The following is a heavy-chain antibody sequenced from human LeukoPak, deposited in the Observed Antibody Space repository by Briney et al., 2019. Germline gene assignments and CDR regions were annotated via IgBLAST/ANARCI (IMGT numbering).Heavy chain of an antibody. V-gene: IGHV4-39*01. CDR3: ARHTGYSSTIDY. D-gene: IGHD6-13*01. CDR2: IYYSGST. Sequence: SETLSLTCAVYGGSFSGYYWGWIRQPPGKGLEWIGTIYYSGSTYYNPSLRSRVTISVDTSKNQFSLKLSSVTAADTAVYYCARHTGYSSTIDYWGQGTLVTVSS. CDR1: GGSFSGYY. J-gene: IGHJ4*02.